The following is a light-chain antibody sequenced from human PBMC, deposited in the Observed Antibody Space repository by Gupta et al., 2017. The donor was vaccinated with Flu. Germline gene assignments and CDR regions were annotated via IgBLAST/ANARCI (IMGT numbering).Light chain of an antibody. CDR2: EDS. V-gene: IGLV3-10*01. CDR3: YSTDSSGNHRV. Sequence: SYQLPQPPSVSVSPGQTATITSPGDALPKKYAYWYQQKSGQAPVLVIYEDSKRPSGIPERFSGSSSGTMATLTISGAQVEDEADYYCYSTDSSGNHRVFGGGTKLTVL. J-gene: IGLJ3*02. CDR1: ALPKKY.